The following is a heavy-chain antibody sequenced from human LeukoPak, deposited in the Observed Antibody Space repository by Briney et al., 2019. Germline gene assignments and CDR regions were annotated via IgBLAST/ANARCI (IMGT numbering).Heavy chain of an antibody. CDR3: ARESIPNTAMVDDAFDI. V-gene: IGHV3-11*04. Sequence: SGGSLRLSRAPSGFNNSDYLMSSIPQAPGKGPEWVSYIRSSGSTIYYADSVKGRFTISRDNAKNSLYLQMNSLRAEDTAVYYCARESIPNTAMVDDAFDIWGQGTMVTVSS. J-gene: IGHJ3*02. CDR1: GFNNSDYL. D-gene: IGHD5-18*01. CDR2: IRSSGSTI.